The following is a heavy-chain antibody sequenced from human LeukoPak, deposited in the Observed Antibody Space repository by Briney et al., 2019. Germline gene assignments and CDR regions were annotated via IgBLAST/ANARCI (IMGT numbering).Heavy chain of an antibody. J-gene: IGHJ4*02. CDR1: GDSISTYY. Sequence: SETLSLTCTVSGDSISTYYWSWIRQPPGKGLEWIGYIHYSGSTNYNPSLRSRVTISVDTSKNQFSLKLSSATATDTAVYFCARRAINSVMFDYWGQGTLVTVSS. CDR2: IHYSGST. V-gene: IGHV4-59*08. CDR3: ARRAINSVMFDY. D-gene: IGHD3-16*01.